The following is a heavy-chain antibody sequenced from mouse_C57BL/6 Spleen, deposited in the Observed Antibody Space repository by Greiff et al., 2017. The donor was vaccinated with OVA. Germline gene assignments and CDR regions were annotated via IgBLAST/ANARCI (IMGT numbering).Heavy chain of an antibody. J-gene: IGHJ1*03. CDR2: ISYSGST. D-gene: IGHD2-3*01. CDR3: ARSPYDGYYVGYFDV. CDR1: GYSITSDY. V-gene: IGHV3-8*01. Sequence: EVQLVESGPGLAKPSQTLSLTCSVTGYSITSDYWNWIRKFPGNKLEYMGYISYSGSTYYNPSLKSRISITRDTSKNQYYLQLNSVTTEDTATYYCARSPYDGYYVGYFDVWGTGTTVTVSS.